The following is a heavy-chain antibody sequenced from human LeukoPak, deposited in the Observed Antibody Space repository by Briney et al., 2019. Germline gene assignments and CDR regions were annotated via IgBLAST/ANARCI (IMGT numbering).Heavy chain of an antibody. D-gene: IGHD2-15*01. V-gene: IGHV3-23*01. J-gene: IGHJ4*02. CDR2: TSGSGGST. CDR3: AKNGGSQCYSHLDS. Sequence: PGGSLRLSCAASGFTFSSYAMSWVRQAPGKGLEWVSGTSGSGGSTYYAGSVKGQFTISRDNSKNTLYLQMNSLRVEDTAVYYCAKNGGSQCYSHLDSWGQGTLVTVSS. CDR1: GFTFSSYA.